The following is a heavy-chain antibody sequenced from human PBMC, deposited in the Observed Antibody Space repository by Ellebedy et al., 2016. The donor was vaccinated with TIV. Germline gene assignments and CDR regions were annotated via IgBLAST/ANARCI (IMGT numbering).Heavy chain of an antibody. CDR3: ARGSMGATVSLFIT. CDR2: TYFRSKWFT. Sequence: SQTLLLTCAISGDSVSKTGAAWNWIRQSPSRGLEWLGRTYFRSKWFTDDVIYVRSRITINPDTSKNQFSLQLNSVTPEDTAVYYCARGSMGATVSLFITWGQGTLVTVSS. J-gene: IGHJ5*02. CDR1: GDSVSKTGAA. V-gene: IGHV6-1*01. D-gene: IGHD1-26*01.